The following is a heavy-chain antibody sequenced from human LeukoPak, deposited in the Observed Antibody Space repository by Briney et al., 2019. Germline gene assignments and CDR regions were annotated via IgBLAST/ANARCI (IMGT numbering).Heavy chain of an antibody. Sequence: PSETLSLTCTVSGGSISSHYWSWIRQPPGKGLEWIGYIYYSGSTNYNPSLKSRVTISVDTSKNQFSLKLSSVTAADTAVYYCARADYDFWSGYYRQFDYWGQGTLSPSPQ. J-gene: IGHJ4*02. V-gene: IGHV4-59*11. CDR3: ARADYDFWSGYYRQFDY. D-gene: IGHD3-3*01. CDR1: GGSISSHY. CDR2: IYYSGST.